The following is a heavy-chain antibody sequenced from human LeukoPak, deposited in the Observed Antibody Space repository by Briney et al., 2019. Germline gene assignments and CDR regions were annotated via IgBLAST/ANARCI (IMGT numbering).Heavy chain of an antibody. CDR2: IKSDGSNT. CDR3: ARGGDYPFDY. CDR1: GFTFNNYY. D-gene: IGHD4-17*01. Sequence: GGSLRLSCAASGFTFNNYYMHWVRQAPGKGRVWVSRIKSDGSNTNYADSVKGRFTISRDNAKNTLYLQMNSLRAEDTALYYCARGGDYPFDYWGQGTLVTVSS. V-gene: IGHV3-74*01. J-gene: IGHJ4*02.